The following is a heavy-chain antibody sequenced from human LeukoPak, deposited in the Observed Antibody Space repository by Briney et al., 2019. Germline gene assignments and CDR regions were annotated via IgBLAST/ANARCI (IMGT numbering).Heavy chain of an antibody. D-gene: IGHD2-2*01. CDR1: GGTFSSYA. V-gene: IGHV1-2*02. CDR2: INPNSGGT. CDR3: ARIMCSSTSCYFDY. Sequence: ASVKVSCKASGGTFSSYAISWVRQAPGQGLEWMGWINPNSGGTNYAQKFQGRVTMTRDTSISTAYMELSRLRSDDTAVYYCARIMCSSTSCYFDYWGQGTLVTVSS. J-gene: IGHJ4*02.